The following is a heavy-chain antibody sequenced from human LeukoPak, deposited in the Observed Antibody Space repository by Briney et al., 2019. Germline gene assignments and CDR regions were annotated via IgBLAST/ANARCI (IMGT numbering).Heavy chain of an antibody. CDR1: GFTFSTYW. V-gene: IGHV3-7*01. CDR3: ARADHGDYGGGYMDV. CDR2: IKEDASGQ. Sequence: PGGSLRLSCAASGFTFSTYWMSWVRQAPGKRLEWVANIKEDASGQYYLDSVKGRFTISRDNARNSLYLQMNSLRAEDTAVYYCARADHGDYGGGYMDVWGKGTTVTVSS. D-gene: IGHD4-17*01. J-gene: IGHJ6*03.